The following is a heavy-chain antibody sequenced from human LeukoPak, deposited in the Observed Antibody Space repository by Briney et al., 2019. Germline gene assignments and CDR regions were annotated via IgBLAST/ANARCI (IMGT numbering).Heavy chain of an antibody. CDR2: ISSSGST. CDR3: ARGRTWFGELSY. CDR1: GGSISSYY. Sequence: PSETLSLTCTVSGGSISSYYWSWIRQPPGKGLEWIGYISSSGSTDYNPALKSRVTISVDTSKNQFSLKLSSVTGADTAVYYCARGRTWFGELSYWGQGTLVTVSS. D-gene: IGHD3-10*01. J-gene: IGHJ4*02. V-gene: IGHV4-59*01.